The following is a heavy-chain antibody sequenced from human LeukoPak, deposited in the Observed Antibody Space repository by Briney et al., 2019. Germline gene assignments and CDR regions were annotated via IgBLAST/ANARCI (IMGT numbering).Heavy chain of an antibody. CDR3: ARDRGRTWGTTVTTYWFDP. Sequence: HAGGSLRLSCAASGFTFSSFAMNWVRQAPGKGLEWVSAISGSGGTTYYADSVKGRFTISRDNSKNTLYLQMNSLRAEDTAVYYCARDRGRTWGTTVTTYWFDPWGQGALVSVSS. CDR2: ISGSGGTT. CDR1: GFTFSSFA. D-gene: IGHD4-17*01. V-gene: IGHV3-23*01. J-gene: IGHJ5*02.